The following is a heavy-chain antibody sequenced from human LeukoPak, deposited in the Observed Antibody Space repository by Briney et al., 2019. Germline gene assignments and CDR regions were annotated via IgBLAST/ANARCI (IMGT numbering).Heavy chain of an antibody. CDR1: GGXISSDY. Sequence: PSETLSLTCTVSGGXISSDYWSWIRQPPGKGLEWIGYIYYTGSTNYNPSLKSRVTISVDTSKNQFSLRLSSVTAADTAVYYCARARAFDIWGQGTMVTVS. V-gene: IGHV4-59*01. J-gene: IGHJ3*02. CDR2: IYYTGST. CDR3: ARARAFDI.